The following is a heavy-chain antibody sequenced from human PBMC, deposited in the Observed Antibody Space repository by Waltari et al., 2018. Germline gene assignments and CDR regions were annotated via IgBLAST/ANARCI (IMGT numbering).Heavy chain of an antibody. CDR1: GFRFDESA. CDR3: VKGHYYDNNGYFDY. CDR2: INFNSDKI. J-gene: IGHJ4*02. D-gene: IGHD3-22*01. Sequence: VQLVESGGSLVQPGRNLRLHCAASGFRFDESAMHWVRQSPGKGLEWVSGINFNSDKINYADSVKGRFTISRDNAKNSLYLQINSLRAEDTALYYCVKGHYYDNNGYFDYWGQGTLVTVSS. V-gene: IGHV3-9*01.